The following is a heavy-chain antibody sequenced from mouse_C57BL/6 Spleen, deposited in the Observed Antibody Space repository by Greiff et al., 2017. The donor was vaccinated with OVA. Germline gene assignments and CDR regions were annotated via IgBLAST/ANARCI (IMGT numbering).Heavy chain of an antibody. D-gene: IGHD2-10*02. CDR3: ARTYGNWFAY. CDR2: ISSGSSTI. J-gene: IGHJ3*01. CDR1: GFTFSDYG. V-gene: IGHV5-17*01. Sequence: EVQLVESGGGLVKPGGSLKLSCAASGFTFSDYGMHWVRQAPEKGLEWVAYISSGSSTIYYADTVKGRFTISRDNAKNTLFLQMTSLRSEDTAMYYCARTYGNWFAYWGQGTLVTVSA.